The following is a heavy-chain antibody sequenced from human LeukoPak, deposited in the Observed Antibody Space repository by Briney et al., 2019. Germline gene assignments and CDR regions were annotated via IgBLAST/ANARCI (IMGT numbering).Heavy chain of an antibody. J-gene: IGHJ4*02. CDR2: IYYSGST. Sequence: MPSETLSLTCTVSGGSISSYYWSWIRQPPGKGLEWIGYIYYSGSTNYSPSLKSRVTISVDTSKNQFSLKLSSVTAADTAVYYCARKGLTGGLDYWGQGTLVTVSS. V-gene: IGHV4-59*01. CDR3: ARKGLTGGLDY. D-gene: IGHD2-8*02. CDR1: GGSISSYY.